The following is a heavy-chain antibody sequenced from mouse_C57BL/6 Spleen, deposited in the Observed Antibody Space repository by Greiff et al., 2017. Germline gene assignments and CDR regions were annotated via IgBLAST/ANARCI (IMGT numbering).Heavy chain of an antibody. Sequence: EVQLQQSGPELVKPGASVKISCKASGYSFTGYYMNWVKQSPEKSLEWIGEINPSTGGTTYNQKFKAKATLTVDKSSSTAYMQLKSLTSEDSAVYYCARQAEPKTFAWFAYWGQGTLVTVSA. CDR3: ARQAEPKTFAWFAY. V-gene: IGHV1-42*01. CDR1: GYSFTGYY. J-gene: IGHJ3*01. CDR2: INPSTGGT.